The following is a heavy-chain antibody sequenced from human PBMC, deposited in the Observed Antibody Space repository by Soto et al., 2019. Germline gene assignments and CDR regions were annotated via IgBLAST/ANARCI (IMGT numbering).Heavy chain of an antibody. Sequence: AGGALRLSCAAAGFTFSNYGIHWVRQAPGKGVEKVAFIWYDGSNKYYVDSVKGRFTISRDNSKNTLSLQMNSLRAEDTAVYYCARHNGYCTTTSCPPSADLWGRGTLVTVSS. D-gene: IGHD2-2*01. J-gene: IGHJ2*01. CDR3: ARHNGYCTTTSCPPSADL. CDR2: IWYDGSNK. V-gene: IGHV3-33*01. CDR1: GFTFSNYG.